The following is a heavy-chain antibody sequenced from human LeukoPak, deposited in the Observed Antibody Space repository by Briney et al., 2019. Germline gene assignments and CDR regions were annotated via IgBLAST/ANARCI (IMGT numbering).Heavy chain of an antibody. V-gene: IGHV3-21*01. Sequence: GGSLRLSCAASGFTFSSYNMNWVRQAPGKGLEWVSSISSSGGYIYYADSVKGRFTISRDNAKNSLYLQMNSLRAEDTAVYYCARDRGSSLTSDCWGQGTLVTVSS. CDR2: ISSSGGYI. D-gene: IGHD6-13*01. CDR1: GFTFSSYN. J-gene: IGHJ4*02. CDR3: ARDRGSSLTSDC.